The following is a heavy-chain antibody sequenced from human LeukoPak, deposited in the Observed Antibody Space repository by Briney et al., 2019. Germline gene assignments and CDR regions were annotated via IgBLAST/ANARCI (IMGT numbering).Heavy chain of an antibody. CDR3: ARGERSVAVAGRDAFDI. Sequence: ASVKVSCKASGYTFTSYGISWVRQAPGQGLEWMGWISAYNGNTNYAQKLQGRVTMTTDTSTSTAYMELRSLRSDDTAVYYCARGERSVAVAGRDAFDIWGQGTIVTVSS. D-gene: IGHD6-19*01. V-gene: IGHV1-18*01. CDR1: GYTFTSYG. J-gene: IGHJ3*02. CDR2: ISAYNGNT.